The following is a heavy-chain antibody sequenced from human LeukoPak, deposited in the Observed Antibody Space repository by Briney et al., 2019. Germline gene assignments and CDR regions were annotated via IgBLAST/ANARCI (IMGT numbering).Heavy chain of an antibody. Sequence: GGSLRLSCTASGFTFGDYAMSWFRQAPGKGLEWVGFIRSKAYGGTTEYAAFVKGRFTISRDDSKSIAYQQMNSLKTEDTAVYYCTRARYSYGTPDYWGQGTLVTVSS. V-gene: IGHV3-49*03. D-gene: IGHD5-18*01. CDR3: TRARYSYGTPDY. J-gene: IGHJ4*02. CDR1: GFTFGDYA. CDR2: IRSKAYGGTT.